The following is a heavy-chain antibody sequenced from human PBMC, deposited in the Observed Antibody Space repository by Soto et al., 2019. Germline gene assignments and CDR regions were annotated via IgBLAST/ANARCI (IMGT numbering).Heavy chain of an antibody. J-gene: IGHJ6*02. CDR2: ISGSGGST. Sequence: EVQLLESGGGLVQPGGSLRLSCAASGFTFSSYAMSWVRQAPGKGLEWVSAISGSGGSTYYADSVKGRFTISRDNSKKTLYLKMNSLRAGDTAVYYCAKDLDFWSGYYSPGGGGRYGMDVWGQGTTVTVSS. CDR1: GFTFSSYA. D-gene: IGHD3-3*01. V-gene: IGHV3-23*01. CDR3: AKDLDFWSGYYSPGGGGRYGMDV.